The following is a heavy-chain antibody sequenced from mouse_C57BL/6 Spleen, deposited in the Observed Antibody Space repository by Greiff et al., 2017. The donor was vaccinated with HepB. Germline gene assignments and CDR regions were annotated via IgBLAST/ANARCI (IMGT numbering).Heavy chain of an antibody. CDR2: IYPGDGDT. J-gene: IGHJ2*01. CDR1: GYAFSSYW. Sequence: VQRVESGAELVKPGASVKISCKASGYAFSSYWMNWVKQRPGKGLEWIGQIYPGDGDTNYNGKFKGKATLTADKSSSTAYMQLSSLTSEDSAVYFCARFDGYLFFDYWGQGTTLTVSS. CDR3: ARFDGYLFFDY. D-gene: IGHD2-3*01. V-gene: IGHV1-80*01.